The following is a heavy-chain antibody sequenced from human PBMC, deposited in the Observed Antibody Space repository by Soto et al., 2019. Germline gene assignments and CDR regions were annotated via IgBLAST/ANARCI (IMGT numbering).Heavy chain of an antibody. V-gene: IGHV4-39*01. CDR2: IYYSGKT. D-gene: IGHD6-13*01. Sequence: QLQLQESGPRLVKTSETLSLTCTVSGGAVSSSAYYWGWIRQPPGKGLEWIAIIYYSGKTYYSPSLKRRVTISIYTYKTQIPLNLSSVTAADADVDDCARHEEMASSWFLDYWGQGTLVTVSS. CDR3: ARHEEMASSWFLDY. CDR1: GGAVSSSAYY. J-gene: IGHJ4*02.